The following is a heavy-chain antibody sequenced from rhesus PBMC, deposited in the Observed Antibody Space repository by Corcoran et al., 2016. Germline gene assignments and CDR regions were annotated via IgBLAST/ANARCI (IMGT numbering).Heavy chain of an antibody. J-gene: IGHJ6*01. Sequence: QVQLVQSGAEVKKPGASVKVSCKASGFTFGSYAISWVRQAPGHGLEWMGVIIPVGGITNYADKFQGRVTITAGTSTSTAYMELSSLRSEVTAVYYCARTYYYGSGYYYGLDSWGQGVVVTVSS. CDR3: ARTYYYGSGYYYGLDS. CDR1: GFTFGSYA. V-gene: IGHV1-198*02. CDR2: IIPVGGIT. D-gene: IGHD3-28*01.